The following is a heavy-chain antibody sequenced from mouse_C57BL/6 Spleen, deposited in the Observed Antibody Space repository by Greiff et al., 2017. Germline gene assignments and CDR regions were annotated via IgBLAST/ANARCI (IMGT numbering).Heavy chain of an antibody. CDR3: AKPLDYDTAWLAY. J-gene: IGHJ3*01. Sequence: VQLQQSGAELVKPGASVKLSCTASGFNIKDYYMHWVKQRNEQGLEWIGRIDPEDGETKYAPKFQGKATITADKSSNTAYLQLSSLTSEDTAVYYGAKPLDYDTAWLAYWGQGTLVTVSA. CDR1: GFNIKDYY. CDR2: IDPEDGET. D-gene: IGHD2-4*01. V-gene: IGHV14-2*01.